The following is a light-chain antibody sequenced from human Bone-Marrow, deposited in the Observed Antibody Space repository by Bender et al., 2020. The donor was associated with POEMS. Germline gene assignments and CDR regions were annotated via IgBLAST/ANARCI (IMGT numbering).Light chain of an antibody. J-gene: IGLJ1*01. CDR1: NIGSKS. Sequence: SYVLTQPPSVSVAPGKTARVTCEGHNIGSKSVHWYQQKPGQAPVLVVYGDSIRPSGIPERFSGSNSDNTATLTINRVEAGDEGDYYCQVWDNNSAPYVFGTGTKVTVL. V-gene: IGLV3-21*03. CDR2: GDS. CDR3: QVWDNNSAPYV.